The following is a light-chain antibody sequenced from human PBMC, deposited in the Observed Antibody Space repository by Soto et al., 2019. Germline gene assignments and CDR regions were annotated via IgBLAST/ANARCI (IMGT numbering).Light chain of an antibody. CDR3: EQYNDWPPIT. CDR1: QSVSSD. Sequence: EIVITQSPATLSVSPGERATLSCRASQSVSSDLGWYQQKAGQAPRLLIYGASIRATGIPARFSGSGSGTEFTLTISSLQSEDFAVYYCEQYNDWPPITFGQGTRLEIK. V-gene: IGKV3-15*01. CDR2: GAS. J-gene: IGKJ5*01.